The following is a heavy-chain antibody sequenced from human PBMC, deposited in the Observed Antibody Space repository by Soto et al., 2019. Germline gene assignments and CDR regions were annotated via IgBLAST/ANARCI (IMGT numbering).Heavy chain of an antibody. CDR1: GGTFGSYA. D-gene: IGHD1-26*01. CDR3: ARVSGSYYLSAFDI. J-gene: IGHJ3*02. Sequence: GASVKVSCKASGGTFGSYAISWVRQSPGQGLEWMGGIIPIFGTANYAQKFQGRVTITADESTSTAYMELSSLRSEDTAVYYCARVSGSYYLSAFDIWGQGTMVTVSS. CDR2: IIPIFGTA. V-gene: IGHV1-69*13.